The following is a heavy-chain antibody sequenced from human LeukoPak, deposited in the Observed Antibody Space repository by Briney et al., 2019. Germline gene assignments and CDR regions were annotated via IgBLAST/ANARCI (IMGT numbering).Heavy chain of an antibody. J-gene: IGHJ4*02. V-gene: IGHV4-59*08. CDR2: FCYGGST. CDR3: ARGIPLAY. Sequence: SETLSLTCTVSGGSISGYCWGWVRQPPGKGLEWIGNFCYGGSTNYNPSLKSRVTISVDTSKSQFSLILSSVTAADTPVYYCARGIPLAYWGQGTLVTVSS. CDR1: GGSISGYC. D-gene: IGHD2-21*01.